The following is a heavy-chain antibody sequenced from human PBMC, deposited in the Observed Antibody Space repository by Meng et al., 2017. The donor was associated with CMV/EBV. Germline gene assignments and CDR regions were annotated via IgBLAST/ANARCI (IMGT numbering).Heavy chain of an antibody. J-gene: IGHJ6*02. CDR1: GGTFSSYA. D-gene: IGHD3-22*01. Sequence: SVKVSCKASGGTFSSYAISWVRQAPGQGLEWMGGIIPILGTANYAQKFQGRVTITTDESTSTAYMELSSLRSEDTAVYYCARGYYYDSSGHRDYYYYYGMDVWGQGTTVTVSS. CDR2: IIPILGTA. V-gene: IGHV1-69*05. CDR3: ARGYYYDSSGHRDYYYYYGMDV.